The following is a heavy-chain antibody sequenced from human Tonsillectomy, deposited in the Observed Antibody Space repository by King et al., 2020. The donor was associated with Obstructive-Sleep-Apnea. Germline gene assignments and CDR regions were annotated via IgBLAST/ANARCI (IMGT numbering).Heavy chain of an antibody. CDR2: ISHDGGNK. J-gene: IGHJ4*02. V-gene: IGHV3-30*04. CDR1: GFTFSSYA. CDR3: ARDGDYYGSGSYYPLDY. D-gene: IGHD3-10*01. Sequence: VQLVESGGGVVQPGRSLRLSCAASGFTFSSYAMHWVRQAPGKGLEWVAVISHDGGNKSYADSVKGRFTFTRDNSKNTLYLQMGSLRAEDTAVYYCARDGDYYGSGSYYPLDYWGQGTLVTVSS.